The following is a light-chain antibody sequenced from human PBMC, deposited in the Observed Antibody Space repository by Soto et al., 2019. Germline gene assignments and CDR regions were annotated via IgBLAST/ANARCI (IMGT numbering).Light chain of an antibody. J-gene: IGKJ2*01. CDR1: QSVSSN. CDR3: QQYNNWPPST. Sequence: EIVMTQSPATLSVSPGERATLSCRASQSVSSNLAWYQQKPGQAPRLLIYGASTKATDIPARFSGSGSGTEFTLTISSLQYEDLAVYYCQQYNNWPPSTFGQGTKLEIK. CDR2: GAS. V-gene: IGKV3-15*01.